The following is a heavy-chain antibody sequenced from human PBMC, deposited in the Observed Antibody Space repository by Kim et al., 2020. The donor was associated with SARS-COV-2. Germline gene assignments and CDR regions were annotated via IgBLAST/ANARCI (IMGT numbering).Heavy chain of an antibody. D-gene: IGHD2-21*01. V-gene: IGHV3-21*01. J-gene: IGHJ3*02. Sequence: GGSLRLSCAASGFTFSSYSMHWVRQAPGKGLEWVSSIIIVSIYFYSAYSLTGLFTFSTDTSNSSLYLLINILTAETTAFYYCSCVGFCWFLGAFDIW. CDR3: SCVGFCWFLGAFDI. CDR1: GFTFSSYS. CDR2: IIIVSIYF.